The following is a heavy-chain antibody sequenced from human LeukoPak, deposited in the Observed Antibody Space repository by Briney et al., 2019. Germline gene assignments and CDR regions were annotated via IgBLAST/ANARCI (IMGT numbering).Heavy chain of an antibody. CDR1: GGTFSSYA. D-gene: IGHD5-24*01. CDR2: VIPIFGTT. J-gene: IGHJ3*02. Sequence: SVKVSCKASGGTFSSYAISWVRQAPGQGLEWMGGVIPIFGTTKYAQKFQGRVTITADEPTTTAYMELSSLTSEDTAVYYCARGLQGMATIVDAFDIWGQGTKVTVSS. CDR3: ARGLQGMATIVDAFDI. V-gene: IGHV1-69*13.